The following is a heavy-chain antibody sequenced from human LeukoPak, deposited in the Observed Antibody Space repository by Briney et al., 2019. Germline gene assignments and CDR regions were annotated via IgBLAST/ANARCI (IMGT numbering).Heavy chain of an antibody. CDR3: ANRRSILWFGES. CDR2: ISGSVVST. Sequence: PGGSLRHSCAASGFTPSRFAMSGVRHAPGKGLDWVSAISGSVVSTYYADYVKGPFTICRDNSKNTLYLQMNSLRAEDTAAYYCANRRSILWFGESWGQGTLVTVSP. D-gene: IGHD3-10*01. V-gene: IGHV3-23*01. J-gene: IGHJ5*02. CDR1: GFTPSRFA.